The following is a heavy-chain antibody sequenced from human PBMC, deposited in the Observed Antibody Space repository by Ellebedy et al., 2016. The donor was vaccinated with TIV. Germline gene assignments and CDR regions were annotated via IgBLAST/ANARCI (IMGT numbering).Heavy chain of an antibody. CDR3: AKLAGVHSWYFDY. CDR1: GFSFSGYA. V-gene: IGHV3-23*01. J-gene: IGHJ4*02. CDR2: ISKSGSST. D-gene: IGHD2-8*02. Sequence: GESLKISCVASGFSFSGYAMSWVRQAPGKGLEWVSSISKSGSSTYYADSEKGRFTISRDNSKNTVNLQMNSLRAEDTAVYYCAKLAGVHSWYFDYWGQGTLVTVSS.